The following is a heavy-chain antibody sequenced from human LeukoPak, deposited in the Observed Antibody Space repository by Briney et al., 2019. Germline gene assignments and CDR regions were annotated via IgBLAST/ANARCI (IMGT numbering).Heavy chain of an antibody. J-gene: IGHJ4*02. D-gene: IGHD3-3*01. CDR1: GYTFTSYD. CDR2: MNPNSGNT. CDR3: ARGSPYDFWSGYYPSHFDY. Sequence: GASVKVSCKASGYTFTSYDINWVRQATGQGLEWMGWMNPNSGNTGYAQKFQGRVTMTRNTSISTAYMELSSLRSEDTAVYYCARGSPYDFWSGYYPSHFDYWGQGTLVTVSS. V-gene: IGHV1-8*01.